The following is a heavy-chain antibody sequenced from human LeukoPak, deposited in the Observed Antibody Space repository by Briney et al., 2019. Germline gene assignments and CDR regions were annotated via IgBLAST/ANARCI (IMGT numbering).Heavy chain of an antibody. Sequence: SVKVSCKASGGTFSSYAISWVRQAPGQGLEWMGRIIPILGIANYAQKFQGRVTITADKSTSTAYMELSSLRSEDTAVYYCARDQEQQLDNRAFDYWGQGTLVTVSS. V-gene: IGHV1-69*04. CDR3: ARDQEQQLDNRAFDY. CDR2: IIPILGIA. CDR1: GGTFSSYA. D-gene: IGHD6-13*01. J-gene: IGHJ4*02.